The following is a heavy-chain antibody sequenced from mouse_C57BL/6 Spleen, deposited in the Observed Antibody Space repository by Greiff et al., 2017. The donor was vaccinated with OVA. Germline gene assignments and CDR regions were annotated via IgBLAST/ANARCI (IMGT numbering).Heavy chain of an antibody. J-gene: IGHJ1*03. Sequence: EVQLQESGPGLVKPSQSLSLTCSVTGYSFTSGYYWNWIRQFPGNKLEWMGYISYDGSNNYNPSLKNRISITRDTSKNQFFLKLNSVTTEDTATYYCARDRGLITTVVATDWYFDVWGTGTTVTVSS. V-gene: IGHV3-6*01. CDR2: ISYDGSN. D-gene: IGHD1-1*01. CDR3: ARDRGLITTVVATDWYFDV. CDR1: GYSFTSGYY.